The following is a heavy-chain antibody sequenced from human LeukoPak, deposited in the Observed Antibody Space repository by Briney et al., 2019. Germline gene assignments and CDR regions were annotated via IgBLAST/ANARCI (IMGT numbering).Heavy chain of an antibody. V-gene: IGHV3-73*01. CDR2: IRSKANSYAT. CDR3: TSPREDILTGFYNWFDP. CDR1: GFTFSGSA. J-gene: IGHJ5*02. Sequence: GGSLRLSCAASGFTFSGSAMHWVRQASGKGLEWVGRIRSKANSYATAYAASVKGSFTISRDDSKNTAYLQMNSLKTEDTAVYYCTSPREDILTGFYNWFDPWGQGTLVTVSS. D-gene: IGHD3-9*01.